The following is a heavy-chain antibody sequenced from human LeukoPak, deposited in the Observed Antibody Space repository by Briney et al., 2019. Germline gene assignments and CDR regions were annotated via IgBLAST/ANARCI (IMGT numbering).Heavy chain of an antibody. CDR2: IYHSGST. Sequence: PSGTLSLTCAVSGGSISSSNWWSWVRQPPGKGLEWIGEIYHSGSTNYNPSLKSRVTISVDKSKNQFSLKLSSVTAADTAVYYCARGYSGYPLWYFDLWGRGTLVTVSS. CDR1: GGSISSSNW. V-gene: IGHV4-4*02. D-gene: IGHD5-12*01. J-gene: IGHJ2*01. CDR3: ARGYSGYPLWYFDL.